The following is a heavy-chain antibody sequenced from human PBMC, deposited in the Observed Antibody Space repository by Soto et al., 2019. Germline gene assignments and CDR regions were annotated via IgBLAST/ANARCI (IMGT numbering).Heavy chain of an antibody. CDR3: ARDNRSGGYCSSTSCYYYYYGMDV. Sequence: GGSVRLSCAASGFTVSSNYMSWVRQAPGKGLEWVSVIYSGGSTYYADSVKGRFTISRDNSKNTLYLQMNSLRAEDTAVYYCARDNRSGGYCSSTSCYYYYYGMDVWGQGTTVTVSS. J-gene: IGHJ6*02. D-gene: IGHD2-2*01. CDR1: GFTVSSNY. CDR2: IYSGGST. V-gene: IGHV3-53*01.